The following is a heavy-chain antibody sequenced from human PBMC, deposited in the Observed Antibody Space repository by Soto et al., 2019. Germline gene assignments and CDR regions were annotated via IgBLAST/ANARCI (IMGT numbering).Heavy chain of an antibody. J-gene: IGHJ6*02. CDR1: GFTFSTYS. Sequence: GGSLRLSCAASGFTFSTYSMNWVRQAPGKGLEWVSFISSRSSTIYYADSVKGRFTISRDKVKNSLYLQMNSLRDEDTAVYYCARESIATADIDPYLDVWGQGTTVTVSS. D-gene: IGHD6-13*01. V-gene: IGHV3-48*02. CDR2: ISSRSSTI. CDR3: ARESIATADIDPYLDV.